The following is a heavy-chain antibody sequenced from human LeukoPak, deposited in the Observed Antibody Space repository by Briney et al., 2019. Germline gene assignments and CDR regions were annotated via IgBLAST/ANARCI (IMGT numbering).Heavy chain of an antibody. CDR3: ARAGIMITFGGDIDPFDY. V-gene: IGHV3-30*03. Sequence: QAGGSLRLSCAASGFTFSSYGMHWVRQAPGKGLEWVAVISYDGSNKYYADSVKGRFTISRDNAKNSLYLQMNSLRAEDTAVYYCARAGIMITFGGDIDPFDYWGQGTLVTVSS. J-gene: IGHJ4*02. D-gene: IGHD3-16*02. CDR2: ISYDGSNK. CDR1: GFTFSSYG.